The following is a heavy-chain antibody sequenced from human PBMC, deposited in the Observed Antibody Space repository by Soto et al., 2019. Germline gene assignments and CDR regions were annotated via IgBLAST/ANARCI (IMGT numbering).Heavy chain of an antibody. CDR1: GFTFSSYA. CDR2: ISYDGSNK. J-gene: IGHJ4*02. CDR3: ARDWDDYGDSFDY. Sequence: QVQLVESGGGVVQPGRSLRLSCAASGFTFSSYAMHWVRQAPGKGLKWVAVISYDGSNKYYADSVKGRFTISRDNSKNTLYLQMNSLRAEDTAVYYCARDWDDYGDSFDYWGQGTLVTVSS. D-gene: IGHD4-17*01. V-gene: IGHV3-30-3*01.